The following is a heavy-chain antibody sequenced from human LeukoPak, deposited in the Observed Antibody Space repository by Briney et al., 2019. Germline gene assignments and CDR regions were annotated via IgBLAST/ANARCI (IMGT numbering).Heavy chain of an antibody. D-gene: IGHD4-17*01. V-gene: IGHV3-33*01. CDR1: GFTFSSYG. J-gene: IGHJ6*02. CDR3: ARGGRTTWHGMDV. Sequence: GGSLRLSCAASGFTFSSYGMHWVRQAPGKGLEWVAVIWYDGSNKYYADSVKGRFTISRDNAKNSLYLQMSSLRAEDTAVYYCARGGRTTWHGMDVWGQGTTVTVSS. CDR2: IWYDGSNK.